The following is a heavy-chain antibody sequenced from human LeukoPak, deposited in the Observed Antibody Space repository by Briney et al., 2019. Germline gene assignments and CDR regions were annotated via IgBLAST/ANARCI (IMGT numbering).Heavy chain of an antibody. CDR1: GFTFSSSG. Sequence: PGGSLRLSCAASGFTFSSSGMSWVRQAPGKGLDWVSVISGSGNYAYYADSVKGRFTISRDNSKNTLYLQMNSLRAEDTAVYYCAKKVGTTLGAFDIWGQGTMVTVSS. V-gene: IGHV3-23*01. D-gene: IGHD1-26*01. CDR3: AKKVGTTLGAFDI. CDR2: ISGSGNYA. J-gene: IGHJ3*02.